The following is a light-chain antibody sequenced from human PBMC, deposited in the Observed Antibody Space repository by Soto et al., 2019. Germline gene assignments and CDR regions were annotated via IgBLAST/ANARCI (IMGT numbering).Light chain of an antibody. V-gene: IGKV3-15*01. CDR2: NAS. Sequence: EIVMTQSPSALSVSLGDRVSLTCRASQSVSNYLAWYQQKPGQAPRLLISNASTMVIDIPDRFSGSGSGTEFTLTFSSLHSSAHAVYYCLQYSTGPHLYTFGQGTKVEI. J-gene: IGKJ2*01. CDR3: LQYSTGPHLYT. CDR1: QSVSNY.